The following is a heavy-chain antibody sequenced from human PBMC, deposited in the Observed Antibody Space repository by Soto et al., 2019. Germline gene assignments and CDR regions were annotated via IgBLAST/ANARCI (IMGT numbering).Heavy chain of an antibody. CDR2: IYYSGST. J-gene: IGHJ4*02. CDR1: AGSISVGDFD. Sequence: SETLSVTCTFSAGSISVGDFDWSWIRQPPGKALEWIGFIYYSGSTYHNPSLKSRVSISVDTSKNQFSLKLSSVTAADTAVYYCASAIVVGVAPPPGNFDSWGQGTLVTVS. V-gene: IGHV4-30-4*01. D-gene: IGHD2-15*01. CDR3: ASAIVVGVAPPPGNFDS.